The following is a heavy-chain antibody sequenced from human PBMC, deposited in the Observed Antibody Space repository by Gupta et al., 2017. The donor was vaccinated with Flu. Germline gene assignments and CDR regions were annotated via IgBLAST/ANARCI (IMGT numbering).Heavy chain of an antibody. CDR1: GFTFSSYG. J-gene: IGHJ6*02. D-gene: IGHD6-13*01. CDR2: ISYDGSNK. V-gene: IGHV3-30*18. CDR3: AKDSAAVSYYYYGMDV. Sequence: QVQLVESGGGVVQSGRSLRLSCAASGFTFSSYGMPWVRQLPGKGLEWVAVISYDGSNKYYADSVKGRFTISRDNSKNTLYLQMNSLRAEDTAVYYCAKDSAAVSYYYYGMDVWGQGTTVTVSS.